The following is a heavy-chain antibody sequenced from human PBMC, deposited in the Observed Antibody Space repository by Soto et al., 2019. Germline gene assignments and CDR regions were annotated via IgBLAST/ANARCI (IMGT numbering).Heavy chain of an antibody. D-gene: IGHD2-2*01. Sequence: QVQLVESGGGVVQPGRSLRLSCAASGFTFSSYAMHWVRQAPGKGLEWVAVISYDGSNKYYADSVKGRFTISRDNSKNTLYLQMNSLRAEDTAVYYCAREAGGRYCSSTSCPGWFDPWGQGTLVTVSS. CDR2: ISYDGSNK. J-gene: IGHJ5*02. CDR1: GFTFSSYA. CDR3: AREAGGRYCSSTSCPGWFDP. V-gene: IGHV3-30-3*01.